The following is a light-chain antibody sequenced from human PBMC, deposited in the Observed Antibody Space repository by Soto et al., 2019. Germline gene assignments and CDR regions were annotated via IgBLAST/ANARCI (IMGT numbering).Light chain of an antibody. J-gene: IGLJ3*02. CDR1: SSNLGAGYD. CDR3: QAYDYSLTASV. CDR2: GNR. Sequence: QSALTQPASVSGSPGQRVTISCTGNSSNLGAGYDVHWYQQLPGAAPKLVIFGNRNRPSGVPERFSGSKSGTSASLAITGLQAEDEADYYCQAYDYSLTASVFGGGTKLTVL. V-gene: IGLV1-40*01.